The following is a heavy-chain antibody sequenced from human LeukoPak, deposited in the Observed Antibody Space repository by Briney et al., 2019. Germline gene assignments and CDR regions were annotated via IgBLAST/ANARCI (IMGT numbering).Heavy chain of an antibody. Sequence: GGSLRLSCAASGFTFQDYAMHWVRHAPGKGLECVALISGDGDTTSYTDSVKGRFTVYRDNSKNSLYLRMDSLTTEDTGLYYCTKVADSGSYHRAFELWGQGTMVTVSS. D-gene: IGHD3-10*01. CDR3: TKVADSGSYHRAFEL. V-gene: IGHV3-43*02. CDR2: ISGDGDTT. CDR1: GFTFQDYA. J-gene: IGHJ3*01.